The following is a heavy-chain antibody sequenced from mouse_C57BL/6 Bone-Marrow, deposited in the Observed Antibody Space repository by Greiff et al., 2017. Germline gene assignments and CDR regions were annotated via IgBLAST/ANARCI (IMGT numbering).Heavy chain of an antibody. CDR2: LWWDDDK. J-gene: IGHJ1*03. CDR1: GFSLSTFGMG. D-gene: IGHD1-1*01. CDR3: ARRDYYGSSPYWYFEV. Sequence: QVTLKVSGPGILQPSQTLSLTCSFSGFSLSTFGMGVGWIRQPSGKGLEWLAHLWWDDDKYYTPALESRPTISKDTSKKQVFRKTANVDTGGTATYDCARRDYYGSSPYWYFEVWGTGTTVTVSS. V-gene: IGHV8-8*01.